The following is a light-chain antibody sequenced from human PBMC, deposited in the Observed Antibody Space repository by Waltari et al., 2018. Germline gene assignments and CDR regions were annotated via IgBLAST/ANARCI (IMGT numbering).Light chain of an antibody. CDR2: DVS. CDR3: SSYRRSSTYVL. V-gene: IGLV2-14*03. Sequence: QSALTQPASVSGSPGQSITISCSGISSDVGGYNFVSWYQQHPGKAPKLLIFDVSNRPSWGSTRFSGSKYCSTASLTISALPPEDEADYYCSSYRRSSTYVLLGGGTKLTVL. CDR1: SSDVGGYNF. J-gene: IGLJ2*01.